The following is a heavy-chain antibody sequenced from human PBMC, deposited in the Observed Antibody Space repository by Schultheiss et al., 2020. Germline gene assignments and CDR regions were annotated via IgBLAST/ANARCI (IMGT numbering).Heavy chain of an antibody. J-gene: IGHJ3*02. Sequence: ASVKVSCKASGYTFTSYDINWLRQATGQAPEWMGWVVPSSGNTGYAQKFQGRVTMTRDTSISTAYMELSSLRSEDTAVYYCASAVLRFSRHAFDIWGQGTMVTVSS. CDR1: GYTFTSYD. D-gene: IGHD3-3*01. CDR3: ASAVLRFSRHAFDI. V-gene: IGHV1-8*01. CDR2: VVPSSGNT.